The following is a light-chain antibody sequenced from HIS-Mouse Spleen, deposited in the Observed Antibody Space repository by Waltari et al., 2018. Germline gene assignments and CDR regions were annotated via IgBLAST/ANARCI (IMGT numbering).Light chain of an antibody. CDR2: EDS. CDR3: YSTDSSGNHRV. V-gene: IGLV3-10*01. J-gene: IGLJ2*01. CDR1: ALPTKS. Sequence: SYELTQPPSVSVSPGQTARITCSGDALPTKSAYWYQQKSGQAPVLVIYEDSKPPSGIPERFSGSSSGTMATLTISGAQVEDEADYYCYSTDSSGNHRVFGGGTKLTVL.